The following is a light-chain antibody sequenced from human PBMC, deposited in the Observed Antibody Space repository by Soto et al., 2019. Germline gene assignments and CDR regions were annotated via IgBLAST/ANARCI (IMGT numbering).Light chain of an antibody. Sequence: ALTQPASVTGSPGQSIIISCTGSSSDVGGYNHVSWYRQSPGTAPQLIIYEVAIRPSGVSDGFSGSKSVNTASQTISGLQPEDETDYYCSSYTIKNTWVFGGGTKLTVL. CDR1: SSDVGGYNH. CDR2: EVA. V-gene: IGLV2-14*01. CDR3: SSYTIKNTWV. J-gene: IGLJ3*02.